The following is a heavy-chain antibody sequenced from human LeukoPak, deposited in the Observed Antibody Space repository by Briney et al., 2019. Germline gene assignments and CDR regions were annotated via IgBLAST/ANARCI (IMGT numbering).Heavy chain of an antibody. CDR1: GYTFTSYD. D-gene: IGHD3-22*01. V-gene: IGHV1-8*03. Sequence: ASVKVSCKASGYTFTSYDINWVRQATGQGLEWMGWMNPNSGNTGYAQKFQGRVTITRNTSISTAYMELSSLRSEDTAVYYCARGHYYDSSGYYYGDAFDIWGQGTMVTVSS. J-gene: IGHJ3*02. CDR2: MNPNSGNT. CDR3: ARGHYYDSSGYYYGDAFDI.